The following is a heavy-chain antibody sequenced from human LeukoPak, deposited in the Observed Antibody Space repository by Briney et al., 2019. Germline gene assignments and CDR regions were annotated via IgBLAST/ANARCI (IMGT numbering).Heavy chain of an antibody. D-gene: IGHD5-12*01. CDR3: ARDRGGYDPGYDY. J-gene: IGHJ4*02. Sequence: PSGTLSLTCTVSGGSISSHYWSWIRQPPGKGLEWIGYIYYSGSTNYNPSLKSRATISVDTSKNQFSLKLSSVTAADTAVYYCARDRGGYDPGYDYWGQGTLVTVSS. V-gene: IGHV4-59*11. CDR1: GGSISSHY. CDR2: IYYSGST.